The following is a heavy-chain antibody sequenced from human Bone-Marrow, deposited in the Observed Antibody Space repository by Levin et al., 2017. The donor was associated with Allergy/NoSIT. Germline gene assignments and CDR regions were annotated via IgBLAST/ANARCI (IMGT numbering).Heavy chain of an antibody. CDR1: GYSFTSYL. J-gene: IGHJ4*02. V-gene: IGHV1-46*01. Sequence: ASVKVSCKASGYSFTSYLIHWVRQAPRQGLEWLGRIHPSNDPIPYAQKFQGRVTVTRDTSTSTVYMELSALRSEDTAVYYCAREQGGTCKFDFWGQGTLVTVSS. D-gene: IGHD2/OR15-2a*01. CDR3: AREQGGTCKFDF. CDR2: IHPSNDPI.